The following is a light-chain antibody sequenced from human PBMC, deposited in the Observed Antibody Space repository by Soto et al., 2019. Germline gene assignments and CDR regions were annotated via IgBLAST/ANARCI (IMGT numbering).Light chain of an antibody. Sequence: EIVLTQSPATLSLSPGERATLSCRASQSVSSCLAWYQQKPGQAPRLLIYYASNRATGIPDRFSGSGSGTDFTLTISRLEPEDFAVYYCQQRSNWPRTFGQGTKLEIK. CDR2: YAS. CDR3: QQRSNWPRT. J-gene: IGKJ2*01. CDR1: QSVSSC. V-gene: IGKV3-11*01.